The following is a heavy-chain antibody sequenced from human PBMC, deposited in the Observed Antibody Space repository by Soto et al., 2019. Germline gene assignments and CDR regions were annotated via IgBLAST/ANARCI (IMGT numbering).Heavy chain of an antibody. Sequence: GGSLILSCAASGFTFSNAWMSWVRQAPGKGLEWVGRIKSKTDGGTTDYAAPVKGRFTISRDDSKNTLYLQMNSLKTEDTAVYYGTTVYYYDSSGYYYDAFDIWGQGTMVTVSS. J-gene: IGHJ3*02. CDR3: TTVYYYDSSGYYYDAFDI. CDR2: IKSKTDGGTT. CDR1: GFTFSNAW. D-gene: IGHD3-22*01. V-gene: IGHV3-15*01.